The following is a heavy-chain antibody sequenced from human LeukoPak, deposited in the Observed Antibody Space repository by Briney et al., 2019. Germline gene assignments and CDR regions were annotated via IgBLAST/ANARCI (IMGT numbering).Heavy chain of an antibody. D-gene: IGHD4-17*01. CDR3: ARGLDYGDYLPVEGAFDI. J-gene: IGHJ3*02. CDR2: IKQDGSEK. CDR1: GFTFSSYW. Sequence: GGSLRLSCAASGFTFSSYWMSRVRQAPGKGLEWVANIKQDGSEKYYVDSVKGRFTISRDNAKNSLYLQMNSLRAEDTAVYYCARGLDYGDYLPVEGAFDIWGQGTMVTVSS. V-gene: IGHV3-7*03.